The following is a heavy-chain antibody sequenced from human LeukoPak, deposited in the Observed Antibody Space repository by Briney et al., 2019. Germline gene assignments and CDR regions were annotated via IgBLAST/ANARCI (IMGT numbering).Heavy chain of an antibody. CDR3: ASRLYYDSSGYILDAFDI. D-gene: IGHD3-22*01. Sequence: TGESLKISCKGSGYSFTSYWIGWVRQMPGKGLEWMGIIYPGDSDTRYSPSFQGQVTISADKSISTAYLQWSSLKASDTAMYYCASRLYYDSSGYILDAFDIWGQGTMVTVSS. J-gene: IGHJ3*02. V-gene: IGHV5-51*01. CDR2: IYPGDSDT. CDR1: GYSFTSYW.